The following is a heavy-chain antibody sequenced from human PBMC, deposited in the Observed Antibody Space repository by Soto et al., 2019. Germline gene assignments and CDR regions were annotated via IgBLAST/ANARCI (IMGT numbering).Heavy chain of an antibody. Sequence: GGSLRLSCAASGFTFSSYGMRWVRQAPGKGLEWVAVISYDGSNKYYADSVKGRFTISRDNSKNTLYLQMNSLRAEDTAVYYCAKSPCGGDCRNWFDPWGQGTLVTVSS. V-gene: IGHV3-30*18. CDR3: AKSPCGGDCRNWFDP. CDR2: ISYDGSNK. D-gene: IGHD2-21*01. CDR1: GFTFSSYG. J-gene: IGHJ5*02.